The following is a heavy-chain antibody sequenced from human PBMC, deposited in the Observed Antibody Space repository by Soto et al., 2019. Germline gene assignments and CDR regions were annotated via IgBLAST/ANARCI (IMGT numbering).Heavy chain of an antibody. CDR2: IIPIFGTA. J-gene: IGHJ6*02. D-gene: IGHD2-2*01. Sequence: SVKVSCKASGGTFSSYAISWVRQAPGQGLEWMGGIIPIFGTANYAQKFQGRVTITADESTSTAYMELSSLRSEDTAVYYCARADIVVVPAARGYYGMDVWGQGTTVTVSS. V-gene: IGHV1-69*13. CDR3: ARADIVVVPAARGYYGMDV. CDR1: GGTFSSYA.